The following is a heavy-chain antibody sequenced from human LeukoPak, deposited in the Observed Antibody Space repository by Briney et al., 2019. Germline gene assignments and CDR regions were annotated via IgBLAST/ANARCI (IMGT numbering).Heavy chain of an antibody. Sequence: SETLSLTCAVYGGSFSGYYWSWIRQPPGKGLEWIGEINHSGSTNYNPSLKSRVTISVDTSKNQFSLKLSSVTAADTAVYYCARVPHYDILTGYWGDYYYYYGMDVWGQGTTVTVSS. V-gene: IGHV4-34*01. D-gene: IGHD3-9*01. CDR2: INHSGST. CDR3: ARVPHYDILTGYWGDYYYYYGMDV. CDR1: GGSFSGYY. J-gene: IGHJ6*02.